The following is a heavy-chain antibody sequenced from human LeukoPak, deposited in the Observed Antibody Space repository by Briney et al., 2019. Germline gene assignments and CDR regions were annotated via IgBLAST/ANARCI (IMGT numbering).Heavy chain of an antibody. CDR1: GGSISSYY. D-gene: IGHD1-26*01. CDR2: IYYSGST. V-gene: IGHV4-59*01. CDR3: ARVKSGSGSLDFDY. J-gene: IGHJ4*02. Sequence: SETLSLTCTVSGGSISSYYWSWIRQPPGKGLEWIGYIYYSGSTNCNPSLKSRVTISVDTSKNQISLKLSSVTAADTAVYYCARVKSGSGSLDFDYWGQGTLVTVSS.